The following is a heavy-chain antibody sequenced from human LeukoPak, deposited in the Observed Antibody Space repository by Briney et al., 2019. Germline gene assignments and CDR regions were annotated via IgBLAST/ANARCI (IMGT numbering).Heavy chain of an antibody. V-gene: IGHV1-69*05. J-gene: IGHJ6*03. CDR1: GGTFSSYA. D-gene: IGHD3-22*01. CDR3: SGGSYYDSSGYCHSYYYMDV. Sequence: SVKVSCKASGGTFSSYAISWGRQAPGQGLEWMGGIIPICGTANYAQKFQGRVTNTTDESTSTAYIELSSLRSEDTALDYWSGGSYYDSSGYCHSYYYMDVWGKGTTVTVSS. CDR2: IIPICGTA.